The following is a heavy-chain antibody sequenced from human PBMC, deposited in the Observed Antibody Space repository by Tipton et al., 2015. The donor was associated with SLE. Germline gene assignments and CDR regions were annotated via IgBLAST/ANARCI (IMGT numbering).Heavy chain of an antibody. D-gene: IGHD3-10*01. CDR3: ARVGSRDQP. Sequence: TLSLTCTVSGGSISRGSYYWSWIRQPAGKGLEWIGRIYTSGSTNHNPSLKSRVTISVDTSKTQFPLKLSSVTAADTAVYYCARVGSRDQPWGQGTLVTVSS. CDR2: IYTSGST. J-gene: IGHJ5*02. V-gene: IGHV4-61*02. CDR1: GGSISRGSYY.